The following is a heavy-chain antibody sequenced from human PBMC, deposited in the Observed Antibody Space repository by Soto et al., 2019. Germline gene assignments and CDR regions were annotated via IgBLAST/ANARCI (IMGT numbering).Heavy chain of an antibody. D-gene: IGHD5-12*01. V-gene: IGHV1-69*04. J-gene: IGHJ3*02. CDR3: ARDRGDGYNNI. CDR2: IIPILGIA. CDR1: GYSFTSYD. Sequence: SVKVSCKASGYSFTSYDINWVRQAPGQGLEWMGRIIPILGIANYAQKFQGRVTITADKSTSTAYMELSSLRSEDTAVYYCARDRGDGYNNIWGQGTMVTVSS.